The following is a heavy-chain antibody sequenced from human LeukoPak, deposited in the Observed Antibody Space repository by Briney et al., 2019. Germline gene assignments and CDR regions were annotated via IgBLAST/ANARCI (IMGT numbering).Heavy chain of an antibody. D-gene: IGHD6-19*01. J-gene: IGHJ4*02. CDR2: IRYSGRT. V-gene: IGHV4-59*01. CDR1: DDSLSRDF. CDR3: ARLPDVSGWPFDY. Sequence: PSETLSLTCSTSDDSLSRDFWTCIRQTPGKGLEWISYIRYSGRTEYNPPLKGRVTISIESSKNQFSLRLTSVTAADTAIYYCARLPDVSGWPFDYWGPGILVTVSS.